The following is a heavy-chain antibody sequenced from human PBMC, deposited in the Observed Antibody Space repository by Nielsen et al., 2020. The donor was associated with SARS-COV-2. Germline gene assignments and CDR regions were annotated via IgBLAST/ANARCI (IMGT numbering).Heavy chain of an antibody. Sequence: GESLKISCAASGFTFSSLWMSWVRQVPGKGLEWVADIKPDGSEKVYVDSVKGRFTISRDNAKNSMSLQMNSLRVGDTAVYYCARDWSRAFDVWGQGTMVTVSS. CDR1: GFTFSSLW. CDR2: IKPDGSEK. V-gene: IGHV3-7*01. J-gene: IGHJ3*01. CDR3: ARDWSRAFDV.